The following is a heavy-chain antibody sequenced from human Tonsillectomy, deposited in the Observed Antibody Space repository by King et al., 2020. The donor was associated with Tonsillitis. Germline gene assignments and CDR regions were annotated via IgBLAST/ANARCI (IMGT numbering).Heavy chain of an antibody. V-gene: IGHV4-59*08. D-gene: IGHD3-10*01. Sequence: VQLQESGPGLVKPSETLSLTCTVSGGSISSGYWSWYRQPPGKGLEWIGYIDNSGSTNYNPSLKSRVTISVDTSKNKFSLMLTSVTAADTAVYYCEGHGGCWGQGNLVTVSS. CDR2: IDNSGST. CDR3: EGHGGC. CDR1: GGSISSGY. J-gene: IGHJ4*02.